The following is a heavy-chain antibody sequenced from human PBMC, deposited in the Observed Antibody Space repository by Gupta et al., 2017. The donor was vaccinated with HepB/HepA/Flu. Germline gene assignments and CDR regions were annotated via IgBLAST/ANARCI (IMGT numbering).Heavy chain of an antibody. Sequence: QVQLQQWGAGLLKPSETLSLTCAVYGGSFSGYYWSWIRQPPGKGLEWIGEINHSGSTNYNPSLKSRVTISVDTSKNQFSLKLSSVTAADTAVYYWASTAMVRYYFDYWGQGTLVTVSS. J-gene: IGHJ4*02. CDR1: GGSFSGYY. CDR3: ASTAMVRYYFDY. D-gene: IGHD5-18*01. CDR2: INHSGST. V-gene: IGHV4-34*01.